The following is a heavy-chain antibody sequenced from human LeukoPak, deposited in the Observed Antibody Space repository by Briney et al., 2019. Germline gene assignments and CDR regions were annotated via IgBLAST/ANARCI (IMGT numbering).Heavy chain of an antibody. Sequence: GASVKVSCKVSGYTLTGISMHWVRQTPGKGLEWMGSFDPEDGEAIYAQKFQGRVTMTEDTSTDTAYMELSGLRSEDRAVYYCATVLRNTRWFDPWGQGTLVTVSS. CDR2: FDPEDGEA. CDR1: GYTLTGIS. CDR3: ATVLRNTRWFDP. V-gene: IGHV1-24*01. D-gene: IGHD3-3*01. J-gene: IGHJ5*02.